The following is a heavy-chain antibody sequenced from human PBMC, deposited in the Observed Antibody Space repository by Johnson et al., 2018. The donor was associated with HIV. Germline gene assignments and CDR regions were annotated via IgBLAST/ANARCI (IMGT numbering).Heavy chain of an antibody. D-gene: IGHD3-22*01. V-gene: IGHV3-30*04. CDR2: ISYDGRNK. J-gene: IGHJ3*02. CDR3: ARDRYYYDSSAQQAFDI. Sequence: QVQLVESGGVVVQPGGSLRLSCAASGFTFSSYAMHWVRQAPGKGLEWVAVISYDGRNKYYADSVKGRFTISRDNSKNTLYLQMNSLRAEDTAVYYCARDRYYYDSSAQQAFDIWGQGTMVTVSS. CDR1: GFTFSSYA.